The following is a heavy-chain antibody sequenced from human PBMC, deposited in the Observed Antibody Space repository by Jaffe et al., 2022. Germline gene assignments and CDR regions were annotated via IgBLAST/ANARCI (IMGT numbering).Heavy chain of an antibody. CDR1: GGTFSSYA. D-gene: IGHD3-9*01. Sequence: QVQLVQSGAEVKKPGSSVKVSCKASGGTFSSYAISWVRQAPGQGLEWMGGIIPIFGTANYAQKFQGRVTITADESTSTAYMELSSLRSEDTAVYYCARDLLTITIFKEGYYYYYMDVWGKGTTVTVSS. CDR2: IIPIFGTA. CDR3: ARDLLTITIFKEGYYYYYMDV. J-gene: IGHJ6*03. V-gene: IGHV1-69*01.